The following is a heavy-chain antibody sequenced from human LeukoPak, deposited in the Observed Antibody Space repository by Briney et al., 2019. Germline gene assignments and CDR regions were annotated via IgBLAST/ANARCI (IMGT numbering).Heavy chain of an antibody. Sequence: GGSLRLSCAASGFTFSDYFMSWIRQAPGKGLEWLSYISGSGTTIYYADSVKGRFTISRDNAKNSLYLQMNNLRAEDTAVYYCARSYCGGDCPADYWGQGTLVTVSS. D-gene: IGHD2-21*02. CDR3: ARSYCGGDCPADY. J-gene: IGHJ4*02. CDR1: GFTFSDYF. V-gene: IGHV3-11*04. CDR2: ISGSGTTI.